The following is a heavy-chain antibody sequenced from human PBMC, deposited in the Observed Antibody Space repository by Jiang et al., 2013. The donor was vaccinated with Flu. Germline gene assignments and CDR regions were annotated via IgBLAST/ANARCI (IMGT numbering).Heavy chain of an antibody. Sequence: KPTQTLTLTCTFSGFSLTTSGFGVAWVRQPPGKALEWLALIYWDDDKVYSPSLETRLTITKDTSKNXVVLRMTNMGPVDTATYYCARRGYYEFWSGYWDAFDVWGQGTTVSVSA. V-gene: IGHV2-5*02. CDR2: IYWDDDK. D-gene: IGHD3-3*01. CDR1: GFSLTTSGFG. J-gene: IGHJ3*01. CDR3: ARRGYYEFWSGYWDAFDV.